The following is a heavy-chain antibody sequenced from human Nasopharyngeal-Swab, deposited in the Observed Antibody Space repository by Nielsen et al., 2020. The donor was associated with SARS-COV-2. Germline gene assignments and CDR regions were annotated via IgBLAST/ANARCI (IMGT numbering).Heavy chain of an antibody. CDR3: ARERGGGYGDY. Sequence: GGPLRLSCATSGFTFSPYTMTWVRQAPGKGLPWISYITSGNSVQYADSVRGRFTISRDNAKNSLYLQLSSLTAEDTAVYYCARERGGGYGDYWGQGTLVTVSS. CDR1: GFTFSPYT. J-gene: IGHJ4*02. V-gene: IGHV3-48*04. D-gene: IGHD5-12*01. CDR2: ITSGNSV.